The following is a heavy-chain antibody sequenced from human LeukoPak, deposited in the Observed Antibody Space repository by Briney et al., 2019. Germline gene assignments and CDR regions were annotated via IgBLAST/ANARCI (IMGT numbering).Heavy chain of an antibody. V-gene: IGHV3-66*01. CDR1: GFTFSSYS. J-gene: IGHJ4*02. Sequence: GGSLRLSCAASGFTFSSYSMHWVRQAPGKGLEWVSVIYSGGSTYYADSVKGRFTISRDNSKNTLYLQMNSLRVEDTAVYYCARDLEIVVVPGTFDYWGQGTLVTVSS. D-gene: IGHD3-22*01. CDR3: ARDLEIVVVPGTFDY. CDR2: IYSGGST.